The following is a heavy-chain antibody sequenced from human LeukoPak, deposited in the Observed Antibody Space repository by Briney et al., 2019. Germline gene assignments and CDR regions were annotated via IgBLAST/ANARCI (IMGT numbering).Heavy chain of an antibody. V-gene: IGHV4-39*07. CDR2: IYYSGST. CDR3: ARFTDRVRANTLDY. Sequence: PSETPSLTCTVSGGSISSSSYYWGWIRQPPGKGLEWIGSIYYSGSTYYNTSLKSRVTISVDTSKNQFSLKQISVTTADTAVYYCARFTDRVRANTLDYWGQGTLVTVSS. D-gene: IGHD1-26*01. CDR1: GGSISSSSYY. J-gene: IGHJ4*02.